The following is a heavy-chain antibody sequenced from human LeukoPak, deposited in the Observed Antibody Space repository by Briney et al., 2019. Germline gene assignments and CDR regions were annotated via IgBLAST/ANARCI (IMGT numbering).Heavy chain of an antibody. D-gene: IGHD6-19*01. CDR3: AKDGLCPDVCPTNIAVSGYFDS. Sequence: PGGSLTLSCDASGYTFSIFTMSCLRRAPGRAVVGLSTFNSNGDSTYYADSVKGRFTISRDNSKNTVFLQMNSLSAEDTAVYYCAKDGLCPDVCPTNIAVSGYFDSWGQGIPVTVSS. CDR1: GYTFSIFT. CDR2: FNSNGDST. J-gene: IGHJ4*02. V-gene: IGHV3-23*01.